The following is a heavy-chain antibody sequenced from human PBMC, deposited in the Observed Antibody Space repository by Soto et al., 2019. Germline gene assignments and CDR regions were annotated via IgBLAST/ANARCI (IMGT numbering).Heavy chain of an antibody. CDR1: GFTVSDNY. D-gene: IGHD2-15*01. CDR2: IYSGGST. J-gene: IGHJ6*02. CDR3: ARGYPTGGNGLDV. V-gene: IGHV3-53*02. Sequence: EVQLVETGGGLIQPGGSLRLSCAASGFTVSDNYMNWVRQAPGKGLEWVSVIYSGGSTYYTDSVKGRFTISRDNSKNTLYLQMNSLRAEDTAVYHCARGYPTGGNGLDVWGQGTTVTVSS.